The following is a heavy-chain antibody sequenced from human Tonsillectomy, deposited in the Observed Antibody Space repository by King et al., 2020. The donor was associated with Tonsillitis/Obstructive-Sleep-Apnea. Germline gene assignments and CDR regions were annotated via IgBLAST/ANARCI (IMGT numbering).Heavy chain of an antibody. D-gene: IGHD2-2*01. CDR3: ARVSAIQYYFGY. V-gene: IGHV3-11*05. CDR1: GFTFSDYY. J-gene: IGHJ4*02. CDR2: ISSSSSYT. Sequence: VQLVESGGGLVKPGGSLRLSCAASGFTFSDYYMSWIRQAPGKGLEGGSYISSSSSYTNCADSVKGRLTISRDNAKNSLYLQMNSLRAEDTAVYYCARVSAIQYYFGYWGQGTLVTVSS.